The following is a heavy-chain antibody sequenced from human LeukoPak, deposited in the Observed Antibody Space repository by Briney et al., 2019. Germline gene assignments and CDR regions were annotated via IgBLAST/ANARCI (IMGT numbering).Heavy chain of an antibody. V-gene: IGHV4-30-4*08. Sequence: SETLSLTCTVSGGSISSGDYYWSWIRQPPGKGLEWIGYIYYSGSTYYNPSLKSRVTISVDTSKNQFSLKLSSVTAADTAVYYCARDKEATDNCYYYYMDVWGKGTTVTVSS. D-gene: IGHD5-12*01. J-gene: IGHJ6*03. CDR2: IYYSGST. CDR1: GGSISSGDYY. CDR3: ARDKEATDNCYYYYMDV.